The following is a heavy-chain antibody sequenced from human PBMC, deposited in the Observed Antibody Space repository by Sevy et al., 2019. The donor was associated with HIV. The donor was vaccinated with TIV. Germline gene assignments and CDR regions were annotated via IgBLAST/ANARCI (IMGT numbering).Heavy chain of an antibody. CDR1: GDSINTYY. CDR2: VSTSGST. Sequence: SETLSLTCTVSGDSINTYYWSWIRQPPGKGLEWIGYVSTSGSTNYNPSLKSRGTISLDTSRNQVSLKVTSVTAADADVYYCARLRWDLVVVPGATPGCYFDQWGQGTLVTVSS. CDR3: ARLRWDLVVVPGATPGCYFDQ. J-gene: IGHJ4*02. V-gene: IGHV4-4*08. D-gene: IGHD2-2*01.